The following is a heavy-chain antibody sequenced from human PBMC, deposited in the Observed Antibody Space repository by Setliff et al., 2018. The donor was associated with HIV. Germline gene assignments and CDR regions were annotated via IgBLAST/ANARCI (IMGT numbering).Heavy chain of an antibody. CDR2: IYHRGLT. J-gene: IGHJ4*02. D-gene: IGHD2-8*01. CDR3: ARLRMETLMQHFDY. Sequence: SETLSLTCGVSGYSIGSGYYWGWIRQPPGKGLEWIGSIYHRGLTYYNPSLKSRVTISVDSSKNQFSLRLSSVTAADTAVYYCARLRMETLMQHFDYWGQGTLVTVSS. CDR1: GYSIGSGYY. V-gene: IGHV4-38-2*01.